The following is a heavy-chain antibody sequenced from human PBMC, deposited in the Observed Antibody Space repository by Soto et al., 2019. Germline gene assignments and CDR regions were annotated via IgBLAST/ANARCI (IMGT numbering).Heavy chain of an antibody. Sequence: QVQLVQSGAEVKKPGASVKVSCKASGYTFTSYGISWVRQAPGQGLEWMGWISAYNGNTNYAQKLQGRVNMTTDTSTSPAYMELRSLRSDDTAVYYCARDGYGDLTDYGFDYWGQGTLVTVSS. V-gene: IGHV1-18*01. D-gene: IGHD4-17*01. CDR1: GYTFTSYG. CDR2: ISAYNGNT. J-gene: IGHJ4*02. CDR3: ARDGYGDLTDYGFDY.